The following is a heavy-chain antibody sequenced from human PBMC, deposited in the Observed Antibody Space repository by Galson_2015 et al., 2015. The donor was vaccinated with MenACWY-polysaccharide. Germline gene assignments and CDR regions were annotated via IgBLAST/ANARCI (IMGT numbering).Heavy chain of an antibody. V-gene: IGHV4-4*02. J-gene: IGHJ4*02. CDR1: GGSISSRNW. CDR3: AREGAVAGMAAFDY. Sequence: ETLSLTCAVSGGSISSRNWWRWVRQPPGKGLEWIGEIYHSGSTNYNPSLKSRVTISVDKSKNQFSLKLSSVTAADTAVYYCAREGAVAGMAAFDYWGQGTLVTVSS. CDR2: IYHSGST. D-gene: IGHD6-19*01.